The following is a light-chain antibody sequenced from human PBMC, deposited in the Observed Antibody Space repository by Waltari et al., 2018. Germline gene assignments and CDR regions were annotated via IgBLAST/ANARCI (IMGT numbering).Light chain of an antibody. J-gene: IGLJ2*01. Sequence: QSALTQPRSVSGSPGPSVTISCTKTKSAIDPVNYVSWYQQHPGNAPKLVIYDVRGRPSGVPYRSSGSRSGNTASLIISGLQPEDEADYYCSSFPGGSLVFGGGTELTVL. CDR3: SSFPGGSLV. CDR1: KSAIDPVNY. V-gene: IGLV2-11*01. CDR2: DVR.